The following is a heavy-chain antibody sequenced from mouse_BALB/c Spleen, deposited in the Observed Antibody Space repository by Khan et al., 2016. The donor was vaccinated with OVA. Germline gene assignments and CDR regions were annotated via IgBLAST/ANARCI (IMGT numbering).Heavy chain of an antibody. CDR1: GYTFPNYG. CDR3: SRCASTAWFAY. D-gene: IGHD2-1*01. V-gene: IGHV9-3-1*01. CDR2: INTYTGEP. Sequence: QIQLVQSGPELKKPGETVKISCKASGYTFPNYGMNWVKQAPGKGLKWMVWINTYTGEPTYADDFKGRFAFSLETSASTAYLQIHNLKYEDTSTXSSSRCASTAWFAYWGQGTLVTVS. J-gene: IGHJ3*01.